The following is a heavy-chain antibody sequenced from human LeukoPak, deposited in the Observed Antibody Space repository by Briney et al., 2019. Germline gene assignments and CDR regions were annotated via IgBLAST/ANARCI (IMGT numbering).Heavy chain of an antibody. CDR1: GFTFSSYA. Sequence: GGSLRLSCAASGFTFSSYAMHWVRQAPGKGLEWVAVISYDGSNKYYADSVKGRFTISRDNSKNTLYLQMNSLRAEDTAVYYCARDTAMVTELFDYWGQGTLVTVSS. V-gene: IGHV3-30-3*01. J-gene: IGHJ4*02. CDR3: ARDTAMVTELFDY. CDR2: ISYDGSNK. D-gene: IGHD5-18*01.